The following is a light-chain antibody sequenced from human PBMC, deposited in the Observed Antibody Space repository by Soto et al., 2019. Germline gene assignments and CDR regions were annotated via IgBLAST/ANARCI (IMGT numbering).Light chain of an antibody. J-gene: IGLJ2*01. Sequence: QLVLTQPPSASGTPGQRGTISCSGSISNIGGNTVNWYQQLPGTAPKLLMYTNNQRPSGVPDRFSGSKSGTSASLAISGPQSEDEADYYCAAWDDSLNGVVFGGGTKLTVL. CDR3: AAWDDSLNGVV. CDR1: ISNIGGNT. V-gene: IGLV1-44*01. CDR2: TNN.